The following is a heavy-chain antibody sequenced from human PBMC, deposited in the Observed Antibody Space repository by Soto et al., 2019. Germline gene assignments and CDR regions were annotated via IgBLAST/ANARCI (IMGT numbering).Heavy chain of an antibody. V-gene: IGHV3-73*02. J-gene: IGHJ4*02. CDR2: IRSKSKTYAT. D-gene: IGHD2-21*02. CDR1: GFIFSDSA. Sequence: VQLVESGGGLVQPGGSLKLSCAASGFIFSDSAVHWVRQAPEKGLEWIARIRSKSKTYATAYVASVQGRFTVSRDDSKNTAYLEMNSLNTEDTAIYYCTRREESGCAGDHCYSGFDHWGPGTPVTVSS. CDR3: TRREESGCAGDHCYSGFDH.